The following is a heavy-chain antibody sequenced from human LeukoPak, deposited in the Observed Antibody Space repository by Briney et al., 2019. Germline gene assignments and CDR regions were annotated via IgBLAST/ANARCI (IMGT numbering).Heavy chain of an antibody. Sequence: GGSLRLSCAASGFTFSTYAMTWVRQAPGKGLEWVSTISSSGGSTYYADSVKGRFTISRDISKNALYLQMNSLTAEDTAVYYCGNRGSTSGYYDYWGQGTLVTVSS. D-gene: IGHD3-22*01. CDR1: GFTFSTYA. J-gene: IGHJ4*02. CDR3: GNRGSTSGYYDY. CDR2: ISSSGGST. V-gene: IGHV3-23*01.